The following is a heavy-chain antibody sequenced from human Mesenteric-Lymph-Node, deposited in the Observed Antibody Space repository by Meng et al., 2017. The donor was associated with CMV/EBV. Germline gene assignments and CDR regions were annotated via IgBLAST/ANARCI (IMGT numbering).Heavy chain of an antibody. J-gene: IGHJ4*02. CDR3: AKDNRFDSSGYYHPYFDY. V-gene: IGHV3-7*01. Sequence: GESLKISCAASGFTFSSYWMSWVRQAPGKGLEWVANIKQDGSEKYYVDSVKGRFTISRDNSKNTLYLQMNSLRAEDTALYYCAKDNRFDSSGYYHPYFDYWGQGTLVTVSS. CDR2: IKQDGSEK. CDR1: GFTFSSYW. D-gene: IGHD3-22*01.